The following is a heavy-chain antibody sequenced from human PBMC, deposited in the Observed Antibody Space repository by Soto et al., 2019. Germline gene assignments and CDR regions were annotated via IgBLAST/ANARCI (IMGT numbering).Heavy chain of an antibody. CDR2: IKQDGSDK. J-gene: IGHJ4*02. CDR3: ARDRNYGDFDY. D-gene: IGHD4-17*01. V-gene: IGHV3-7*03. CDR1: GFIFSDDW. Sequence: EVQLVESGGGLVQPGGSLRLACAASGFIFSDDWMNWVRQAPGKGLEWVANIKQDGSDKDYVGSVKGRFTISRDNAKNSLYLQLNSLRAEDTAVYYCARDRNYGDFDYWGPGTLVTVSS.